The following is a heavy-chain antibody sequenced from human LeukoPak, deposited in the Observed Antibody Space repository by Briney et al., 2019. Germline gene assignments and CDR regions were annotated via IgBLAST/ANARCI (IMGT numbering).Heavy chain of an antibody. CDR3: VSFYETY. D-gene: IGHD2-2*01. J-gene: IGHJ4*02. Sequence: HPGGSLRLSCAASGFTFSSYWMNWARQAPGKGLEWVASINHNGNVNYYVDSVKGRFTISKDNAKNTVYLQMNNLRAEDTAVYYCVSFYETYWGRGTLVTVSS. CDR2: INHNGNVN. V-gene: IGHV3-7*01. CDR1: GFTFSSYW.